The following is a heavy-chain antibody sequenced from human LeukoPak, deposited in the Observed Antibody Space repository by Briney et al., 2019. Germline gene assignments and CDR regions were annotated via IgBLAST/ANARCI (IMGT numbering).Heavy chain of an antibody. CDR2: ISSSGSTI. Sequence: PGGSLRLSCAASGFTFSDYYMSWIRQAPGKGLEWVSYISSSGSTIYYADSVKGRFTISRDNAKNSLYLQMNSLRAEDTAVYYCAREFTFYYNPLYSSSWWTVAGRTAKGDWFDPWGQGTLVTVSS. D-gene: IGHD6-13*01. V-gene: IGHV3-11*04. J-gene: IGHJ5*02. CDR1: GFTFSDYY. CDR3: AREFTFYYNPLYSSSWWTVAGRTAKGDWFDP.